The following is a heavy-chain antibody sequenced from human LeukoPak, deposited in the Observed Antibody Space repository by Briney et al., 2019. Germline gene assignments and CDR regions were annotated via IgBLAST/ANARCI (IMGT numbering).Heavy chain of an antibody. CDR1: GFTFSSYW. CDR3: ARVDIVATIQRSYFDY. Sequence: GGSLRLSRAASGFTFSSYWMSWVRQAPGKGLEWVANIKQDGSEKYYVDSVKGRFTISRDNAKNSLYLQMNSLRAEDTAVYYCARVDIVATIQRSYFDYWGQGTLVTVSS. D-gene: IGHD5-12*01. CDR2: IKQDGSEK. V-gene: IGHV3-7*01. J-gene: IGHJ4*02.